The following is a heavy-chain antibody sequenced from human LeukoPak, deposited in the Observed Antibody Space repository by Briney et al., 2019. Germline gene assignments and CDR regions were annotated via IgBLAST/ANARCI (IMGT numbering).Heavy chain of an antibody. V-gene: IGHV1-3*01. D-gene: IGHD3-10*01. Sequence: GASVKVSCKASGYTFTRYAMHWVRQAPGQRLEWMGWINAGNGNTKYSQKFQGRVTMTRNTSISTAYMELSSLRSEDTAVYYCAREGSWFGDRDWFDPWGQGTLVTVSS. CDR1: GYTFTRYA. J-gene: IGHJ5*02. CDR2: INAGNGNT. CDR3: AREGSWFGDRDWFDP.